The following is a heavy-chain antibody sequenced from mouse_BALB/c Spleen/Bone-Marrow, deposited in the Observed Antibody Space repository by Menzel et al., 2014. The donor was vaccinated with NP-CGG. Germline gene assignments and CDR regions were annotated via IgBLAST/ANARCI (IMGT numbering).Heavy chain of an antibody. CDR1: GFTFNSYG. CDR3: ARHAYYDQTEVSFVY. D-gene: IGHD2-4*01. Sequence: VQLKQSGGGLVKSGGSLKLSCAASGFTFNSYGMSWVRQTPEKRLAWVATICGGGSYAFYPDSVKGRFTISRDDAKNNLYLQLSSLRSEDTALYYCARHAYYDQTEVSFVYWGQGTLVTVSA. J-gene: IGHJ3*01. V-gene: IGHV5-9-2*01. CDR2: ICGGGSYA.